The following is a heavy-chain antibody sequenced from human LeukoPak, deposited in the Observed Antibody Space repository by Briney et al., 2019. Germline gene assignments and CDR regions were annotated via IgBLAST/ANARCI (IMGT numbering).Heavy chain of an antibody. CDR2: YSDNT. CDR3: ARRAGAYSHPYDY. D-gene: IGHD4/OR15-4a*01. CDR1: GFTVSSNS. J-gene: IGHJ4*02. V-gene: IGHV3-53*01. Sequence: GGSLRLSCTVSGFTVSSNSMSWVRQAPGKGLEWVSFYSDNTHYSDSVKGRFTISGDNSKNTLYLQMNSLRAEDTAVYYCARRAGAYSHPYDYWGQGTLVTVSS.